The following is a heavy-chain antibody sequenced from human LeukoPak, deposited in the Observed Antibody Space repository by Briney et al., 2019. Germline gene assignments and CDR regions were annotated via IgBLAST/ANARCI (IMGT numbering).Heavy chain of an antibody. D-gene: IGHD3-22*01. V-gene: IGHV1-2*02. Sequence: ASVKVSCKASGYTFTGYYMHWVRQAPGQGLEWMGWINPNSGGTNYAQKFQGRVTMTRDTSISTAYMELSRLRSDDTAVYYCAREGGNDSSGYFRRWGQGTLVTVSS. CDR2: INPNSGGT. CDR3: AREGGNDSSGYFRR. CDR1: GYTFTGYY. J-gene: IGHJ4*02.